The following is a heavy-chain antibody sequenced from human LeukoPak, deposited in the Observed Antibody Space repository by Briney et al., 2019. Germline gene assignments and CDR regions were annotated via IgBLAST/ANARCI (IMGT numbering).Heavy chain of an antibody. Sequence: SETLSLTCTVSGGSISSYYWSWIRQPAGKGLEWIGRIYTTGNTNYNPSLKSRVTMSIDTSKKQFSLKRSSVTAADTAVYYCARGKYYYDSNSSYRYFDPWGQGTLVTVSS. CDR1: GGSISSYY. CDR2: IYTTGNT. J-gene: IGHJ5*02. CDR3: ARGKYYYDSNSSYRYFDP. V-gene: IGHV4-4*07. D-gene: IGHD3-22*01.